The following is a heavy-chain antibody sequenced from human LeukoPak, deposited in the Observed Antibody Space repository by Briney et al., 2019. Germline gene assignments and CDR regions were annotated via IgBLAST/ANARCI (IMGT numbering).Heavy chain of an antibody. D-gene: IGHD2/OR15-2a*01. Sequence: GSLRLSCAASGFTFSSYAMSWIRQPPGKGLEWIGYIYYSGSTNYNPSLKSRVTISVDTSKNQFSLKLSSVTAADTAVYYCARDGNRPYYYYYMDVWGKGTTVTVSS. V-gene: IGHV4-59*01. CDR2: IYYSGST. J-gene: IGHJ6*03. CDR1: GFTFSSYA. CDR3: ARDGNRPYYYYYMDV.